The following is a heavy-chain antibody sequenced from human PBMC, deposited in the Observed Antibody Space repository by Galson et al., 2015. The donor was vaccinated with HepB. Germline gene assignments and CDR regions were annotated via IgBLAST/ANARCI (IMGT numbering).Heavy chain of an antibody. D-gene: IGHD3-10*01. Sequence: ETLSLTCTVSGASVTGYYWSWIRQPPGKGLQRIGYIYYDGNTNYNPSLKSRVTMSVDTSKNQFSLNLRSVTATDTAVYYCARHGFGSEDNVWGQGTLVAVSS. V-gene: IGHV4-59*08. CDR3: ARHGFGSEDNV. J-gene: IGHJ1*01. CDR1: GASVTGYY. CDR2: IYYDGNT.